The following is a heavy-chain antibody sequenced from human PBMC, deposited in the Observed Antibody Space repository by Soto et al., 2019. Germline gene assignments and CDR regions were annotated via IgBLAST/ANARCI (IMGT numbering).Heavy chain of an antibody. CDR2: INAGKGNT. V-gene: IGHV1-3*01. J-gene: IGHJ4*02. CDR1: GNTVPNYA. D-gene: IGHD1-7*01. Sequence: ASVKVSCKASGNTVPNYAIHWVRQAPGQRLEWMGWINAGKGNTKYPQRFQGRVTITRDTSASTAYMELSSLRSEDTAVYYCARNILGGTTDYWGPGTLVTVSS. CDR3: ARNILGGTTDY.